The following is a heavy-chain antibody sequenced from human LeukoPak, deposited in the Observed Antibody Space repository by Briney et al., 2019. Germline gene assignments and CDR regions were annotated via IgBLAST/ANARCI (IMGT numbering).Heavy chain of an antibody. J-gene: IGHJ5*02. D-gene: IGHD2-15*01. CDR3: ARQEYCSGGSCYTWFDP. CDR1: GYRFTNYW. Sequence: GESLQISCKGSGYRFTNYWIGWVRQMPGKGLEWMGIIYPGDSDIRYSPSFQGQVTISADKSISTAYLQWSSLKASDTAMYYCARQEYCSGGSCYTWFDPWGQGTLVTVSS. V-gene: IGHV5-51*01. CDR2: IYPGDSDI.